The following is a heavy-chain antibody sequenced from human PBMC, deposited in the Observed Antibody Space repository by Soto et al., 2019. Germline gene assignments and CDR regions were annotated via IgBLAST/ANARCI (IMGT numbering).Heavy chain of an antibody. CDR1: GGTFSSYA. J-gene: IGHJ3*02. CDR3: AILLWFGYSVGFQPTSDPDDAFDI. Sequence: SVKVSCKASGGTFSSYAISWVRQAPGQGLEWMGGIIPIFGTANYAQKFQGRVTITADESTSTAYMELSSLRSGDTAVYYCAILLWFGYSVGFQPTSDPDDAFDIWGQGTMVTVSS. CDR2: IIPIFGTA. D-gene: IGHD3-10*01. V-gene: IGHV1-69*13.